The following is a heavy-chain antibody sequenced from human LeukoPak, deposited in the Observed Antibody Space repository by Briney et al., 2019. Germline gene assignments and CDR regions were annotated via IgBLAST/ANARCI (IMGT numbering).Heavy chain of an antibody. V-gene: IGHV3-23*01. CDR3: AKDLHPYYYDSSGYLGPFDY. J-gene: IGHJ4*02. Sequence: GGSLRLSCAASGFTFSSYWMSWVRQAPGKGLEWVSAISGSGGSTYYADSVKGRFTISRDNSKNTLYLQMNSLRAEDTAVYYCAKDLHPYYYDSSGYLGPFDYWGQGTLVTVSS. CDR1: GFTFSSYW. D-gene: IGHD3-22*01. CDR2: ISGSGGST.